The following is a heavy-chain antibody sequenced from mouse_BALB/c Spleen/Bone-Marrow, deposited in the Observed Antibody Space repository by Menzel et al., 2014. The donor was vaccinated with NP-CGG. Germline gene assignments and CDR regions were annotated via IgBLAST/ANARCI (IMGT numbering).Heavy chain of an antibody. D-gene: IGHD1-1*01. CDR3: ARSGSSSGYFDY. V-gene: IGHV5-17*02. CDR2: ISSGSSTI. Sequence: EVQLVESGGGLVQPGGSWKLSCAASGFTFSSFGMHWVRQAPEKGLEWVAYISSGSSTIYYADTVMGRFTISRDNPKNTLFLQMTSLRSEDTAMYYCARSGSSSGYFDYWGQGTTLTVSS. J-gene: IGHJ2*01. CDR1: GFTFSSFG.